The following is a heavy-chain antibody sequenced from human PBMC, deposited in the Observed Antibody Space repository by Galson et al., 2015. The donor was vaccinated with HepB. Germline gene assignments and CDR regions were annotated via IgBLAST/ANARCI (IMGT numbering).Heavy chain of an antibody. D-gene: IGHD3-10*01. CDR2: ISWNSDTI. J-gene: IGHJ4*02. V-gene: IGHV3-9*01. CDR3: AKSLPPGSYYAPGYDY. Sequence: SLRLSCAGSGFTFNHYALHWVRQVPGKGLEWVSGISWNSDTIGYADSVKGRFTISRDNANNSVSLQMNSLRPEDSALYYCAKSLPPGSYYAPGYDYWGQGTLVTVSS. CDR1: GFTFNHYA.